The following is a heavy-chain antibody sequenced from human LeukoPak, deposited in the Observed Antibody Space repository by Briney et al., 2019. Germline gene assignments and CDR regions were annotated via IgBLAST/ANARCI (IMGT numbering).Heavy chain of an antibody. CDR1: GGSFSGYY. Sequence: SETLSLTCAVYGGSFSGYYWSWIRQSPGKGLEWIGYIYNSGSTHYNPSLKSRVTISVDTSKNQFSLKLSSVTAADTAVYYCARAKTGYSALSDYWGQGTLVTVSS. D-gene: IGHD5-18*01. CDR2: IYNSGST. CDR3: ARAKTGYSALSDY. V-gene: IGHV4-34*09. J-gene: IGHJ4*02.